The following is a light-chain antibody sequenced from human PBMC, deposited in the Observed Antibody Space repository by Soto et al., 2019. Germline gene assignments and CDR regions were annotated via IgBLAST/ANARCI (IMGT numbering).Light chain of an antibody. CDR1: QSLLHRSGYNY. CDR2: LGS. V-gene: IGKV2-28*01. J-gene: IGKJ4*01. Sequence: DIVMTQSPLSLPVTPGEPASISCRSSQSLLHRSGYNYLPWYLQKPGQSPQLLIYLGSSRASGVPDRFSGSGSGTDFTLKISRVEAEDVGVYYCMQALQTPLTFGGGTRVEIK. CDR3: MQALQTPLT.